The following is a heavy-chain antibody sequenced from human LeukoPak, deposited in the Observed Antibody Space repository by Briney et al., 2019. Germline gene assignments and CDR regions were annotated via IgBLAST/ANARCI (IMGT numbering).Heavy chain of an antibody. Sequence: PGRSLRLSCAASGFTFSNYAMHWVRQAPGKGLEWVAVILYDGDTKYYPDSVKGRFTISRDSAENTVYLQMESLKGEDTAFYYCARPLLYYYGSETYFWFDLWGQGTLVTVSS. CDR2: ILYDGDTK. CDR3: ARPLLYYYGSETYFWFDL. V-gene: IGHV3-33*08. J-gene: IGHJ5*02. CDR1: GFTFSNYA. D-gene: IGHD3-10*01.